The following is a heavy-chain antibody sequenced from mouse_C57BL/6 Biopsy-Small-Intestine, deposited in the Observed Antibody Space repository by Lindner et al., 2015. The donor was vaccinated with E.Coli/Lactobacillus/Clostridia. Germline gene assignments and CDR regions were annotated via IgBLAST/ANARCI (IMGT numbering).Heavy chain of an antibody. Sequence: VQLQESGPGLVAPSQSLSITCTVSGFSLTSYGVHWVRQPPGKGLEWLVVIWSDGSTTYNSALKSRLSISKDNSKSQVFLKMNSLQTDDTAMYYCARHGSNYPYYYAMDYWGQGTSVTVSS. J-gene: IGHJ4*01. CDR3: ARHGSNYPYYYAMDY. CDR1: GFSLTSYG. D-gene: IGHD2-5*01. CDR2: IWSDGST. V-gene: IGHV2-6-1*01.